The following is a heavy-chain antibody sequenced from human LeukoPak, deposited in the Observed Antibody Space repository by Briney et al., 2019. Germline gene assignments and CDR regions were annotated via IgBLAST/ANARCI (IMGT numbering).Heavy chain of an antibody. Sequence: PGGSLRLSCAASGFTFSNYWMHWVRQAPGKGLEWVANIKQDGSEKYYVASVKGRFTISRDNAKNSLYLQMNSLRAEDTAVYYCARDDCSTTPCYAYWGQGTLVTVSS. D-gene: IGHD2-2*01. CDR2: IKQDGSEK. J-gene: IGHJ4*02. CDR3: ARDDCSTTPCYAY. CDR1: GFTFSNYW. V-gene: IGHV3-7*01.